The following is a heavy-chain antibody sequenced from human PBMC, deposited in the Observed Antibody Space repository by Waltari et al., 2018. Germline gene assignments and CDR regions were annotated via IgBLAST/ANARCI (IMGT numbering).Heavy chain of an antibody. D-gene: IGHD6-19*01. J-gene: IGHJ4*02. CDR2: ISGSGGST. Sequence: EVHLLESGGGLVQPGGSLRLSCAASGFPFRSYAMSWVRQGPGKGLEWVSSISGSGGSTYYADSVKGRFTISRDNSKKTPYLQMNSLRAEDTAIYYCAKSPEYSSGWYLDYWGQGTLVTVSS. CDR3: AKSPEYSSGWYLDY. V-gene: IGHV3-23*01. CDR1: GFPFRSYA.